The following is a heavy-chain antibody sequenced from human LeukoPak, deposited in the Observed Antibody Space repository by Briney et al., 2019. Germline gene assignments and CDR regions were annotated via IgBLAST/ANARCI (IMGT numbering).Heavy chain of an antibody. D-gene: IGHD2-15*01. V-gene: IGHV3-48*01. Sequence: GGSLRLSCAASGFTFSSYSMNWVRQAPGKGPEWIAYVTSSSRTIYYADSVKGRFTISRDNAKSSLYLQLDSLRAEDTAVYYSARDLIGGNAYDYWGQGTLVTVSS. J-gene: IGHJ4*02. CDR3: ARDLIGGNAYDY. CDR2: VTSSSRTI. CDR1: GFTFSSYS.